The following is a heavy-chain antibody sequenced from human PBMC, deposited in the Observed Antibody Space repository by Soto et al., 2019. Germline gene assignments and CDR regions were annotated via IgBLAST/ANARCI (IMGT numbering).Heavy chain of an antibody. CDR1: GYTFSDYG. CDR2: ISISSGNT. V-gene: IGHV1-18*04. J-gene: IGHJ2*01. CDR3: ARSYNYGSYWYFDL. Sequence: GASVKASCKASGYTFSDYGITWVRQAPGQGLEWMGWISISSGNTHFEESLQGRVTMTSDKTSTAYMELWRLRSDDSAMYYCARSYNYGSYWYFDLWGRGTLVTVSS. D-gene: IGHD3-10*01.